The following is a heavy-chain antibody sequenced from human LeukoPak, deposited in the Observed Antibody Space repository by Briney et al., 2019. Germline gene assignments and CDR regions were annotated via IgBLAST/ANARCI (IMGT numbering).Heavy chain of an antibody. CDR1: GFTFSNAW. J-gene: IGHJ4*02. CDR3: TTDPATTVTTFVY. Sequence: GGSLRLSCAASGFTFSNAWMSWVRQAPGKGLEWVGRIKSKTDGGTTDYAAPVKGRFTISRDDPKNTLYLQMNSLKTEDTAVYYCTTDPATTVTTFVYWGQGTLVTVSS. CDR2: IKSKTDGGTT. D-gene: IGHD4-17*01. V-gene: IGHV3-15*01.